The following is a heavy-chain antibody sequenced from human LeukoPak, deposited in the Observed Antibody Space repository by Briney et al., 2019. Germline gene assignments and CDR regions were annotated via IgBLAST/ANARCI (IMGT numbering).Heavy chain of an antibody. CDR3: ARGGSLKYFQH. CDR1: GDSISSSSYY. CDR2: IYYSGST. J-gene: IGHJ1*01. V-gene: IGHV4-39*07. D-gene: IGHD1-26*01. Sequence: SETLSLTCTVSGDSISSSSYYWGWIRQTPGKGLAWIGNIYYSGSTYYNPSLKSRVTISVDTSKNQFSLNLSSVTAADTAVYYCARGGSLKYFQHWGQGTLVTVSS.